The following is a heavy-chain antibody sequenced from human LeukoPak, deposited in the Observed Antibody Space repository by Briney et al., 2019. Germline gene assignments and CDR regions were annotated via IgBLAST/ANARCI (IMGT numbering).Heavy chain of an antibody. CDR3: ARDSPRSGWNEYYFDY. Sequence: GGSLRLSCAASGFTFSSYAMSWVRQAPGKGLEWVSAISGSGGSTYYADSVKGRFTISRDNSKNTLYLQMNSLRAEDTAVYYCARDSPRSGWNEYYFDYWGQGTLVTVSS. CDR2: ISGSGGST. V-gene: IGHV3-23*01. CDR1: GFTFSSYA. J-gene: IGHJ4*02. D-gene: IGHD3-3*01.